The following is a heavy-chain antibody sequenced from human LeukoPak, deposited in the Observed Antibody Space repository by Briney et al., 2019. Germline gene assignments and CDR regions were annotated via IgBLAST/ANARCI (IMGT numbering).Heavy chain of an antibody. CDR1: GFTFSSYS. CDR3: GRALIGIIAVAGTSDY. V-gene: IGHV3-21*01. J-gene: IGHJ4*02. D-gene: IGHD6-19*01. Sequence: PGGSLRLSCAASGFTFSSYSMNWVRQAPGKGLEWVSSISSSSSYIYYADSVKGRFTISRDNAKNSLYLQMNSLRAEDTAVYYCGRALIGIIAVAGTSDYWGQGTLVTVSS. CDR2: ISSSSSYI.